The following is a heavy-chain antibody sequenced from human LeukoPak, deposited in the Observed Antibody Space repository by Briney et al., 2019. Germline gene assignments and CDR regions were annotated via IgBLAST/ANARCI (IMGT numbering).Heavy chain of an antibody. D-gene: IGHD1-26*01. CDR2: INWNGGST. CDR1: GFTFDDYG. CDR3: ARGDSSGSYYYFDY. Sequence: GGSLRLSCAASGFTFDDYGMSWVRRAPGKGLEWVSGINWNGGSTGYADSVKGRFTISRDNAKNSLYLQMNSLRAEDTALYYCARGDSSGSYYYFDYWGQGTLVTVSS. V-gene: IGHV3-20*04. J-gene: IGHJ4*02.